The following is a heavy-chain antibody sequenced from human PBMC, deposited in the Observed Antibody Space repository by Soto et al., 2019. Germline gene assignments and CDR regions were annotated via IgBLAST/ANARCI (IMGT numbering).Heavy chain of an antibody. J-gene: IGHJ6*02. CDR3: ARANAIFGVVTAPYYYYGMDV. CDR2: IYSGGST. D-gene: IGHD3-3*01. CDR1: GFTVSSNY. Sequence: PGGSLRLSCAASGFTVSSNYMSWVRQAPGKGLEWVSVIYSGGSTYYADSVKGRFTISRDNSKNTLYLQMNSLRAEDTAVYYCARANAIFGVVTAPYYYYGMDVWGQGTTVTVSS. V-gene: IGHV3-53*01.